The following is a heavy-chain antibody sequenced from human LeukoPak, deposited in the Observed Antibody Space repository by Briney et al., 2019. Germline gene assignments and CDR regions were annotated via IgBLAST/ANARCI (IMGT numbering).Heavy chain of an antibody. V-gene: IGHV1-69*04. CDR2: IIPILGIA. CDR3: ARDNGYSSSWYPG. Sequence: PWASVKVSCKASGGTFSSYAISWVRQAPGQGLEWMGRIIPILGIANYAQKFQGRVTITADKSTSTAYMELSSLRSEDTAVYYCARDNGYSSSWYPGWGQGTLVTVSS. CDR1: GGTFSSYA. J-gene: IGHJ4*02. D-gene: IGHD6-13*01.